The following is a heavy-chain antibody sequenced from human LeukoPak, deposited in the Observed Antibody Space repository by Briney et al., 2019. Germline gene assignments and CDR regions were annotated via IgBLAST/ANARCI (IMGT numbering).Heavy chain of an antibody. J-gene: IGHJ4*02. CDR3: ARRAGAYSHPYDY. CDR2: ISPSGGST. Sequence: ASVKVSCKAFGYTFTSNYMHWVRQAPGQGPEWIGVISPSGGSTTYAQKFQGRVTLTRDMSTSTDYLELSSLRSEDTAVYYCARRAGAYSHPYDYWGQGTLVTVSS. V-gene: IGHV1-46*01. D-gene: IGHD4/OR15-4a*01. CDR1: GYTFTSNY.